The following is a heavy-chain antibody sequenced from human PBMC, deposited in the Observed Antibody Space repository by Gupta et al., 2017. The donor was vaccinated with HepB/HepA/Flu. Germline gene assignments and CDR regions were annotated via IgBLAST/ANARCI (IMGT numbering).Heavy chain of an antibody. D-gene: IGHD2-2*01. Sequence: EVQLVESGGGLVQPGESLRLSCAASEFSFSSYWMSWVRQAPGKGLEWVANIKQDGSEKNYVDSVRGRFTISRDNAKNSLYQQMNSLRAEDTAVYYCARGVIPPTMMVGYWGQGTLVTVSS. V-gene: IGHV3-7*01. CDR3: ARGVIPPTMMVGY. CDR2: IKQDGSEK. CDR1: EFSFSSYW. J-gene: IGHJ4*02.